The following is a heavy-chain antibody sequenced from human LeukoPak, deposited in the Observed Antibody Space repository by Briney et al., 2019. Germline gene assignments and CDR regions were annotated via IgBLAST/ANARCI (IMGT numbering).Heavy chain of an antibody. Sequence: GGSLRLSCAASGFTFSSYAMSWVRQAPGKGLEWVSAISGSGGSTYFADSVKGRFTISRDNSKNTLFLQMNSLRAEDTALYYCAKVAYYYDSSGYYGIDYWGQGTLVTVSS. V-gene: IGHV3-23*01. J-gene: IGHJ4*02. CDR3: AKVAYYYDSSGYYGIDY. CDR2: ISGSGGST. D-gene: IGHD3-22*01. CDR1: GFTFSSYA.